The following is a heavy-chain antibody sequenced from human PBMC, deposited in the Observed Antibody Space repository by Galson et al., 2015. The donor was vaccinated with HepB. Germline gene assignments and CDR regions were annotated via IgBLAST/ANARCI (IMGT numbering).Heavy chain of an antibody. CDR1: GYGFTSYA. J-gene: IGHJ4*02. Sequence: SVKVSCKASGYGFTSYALHWVRQAPGQRPEWMGWINVDNGNTRYSQNFQGRVTITRDTSATTVYMELSSLRSEDTAVYYCARAHNFGIFGYWGQGTQVTVSS. D-gene: IGHD3-3*01. V-gene: IGHV1-3*01. CDR3: ARAHNFGIFGY. CDR2: INVDNGNT.